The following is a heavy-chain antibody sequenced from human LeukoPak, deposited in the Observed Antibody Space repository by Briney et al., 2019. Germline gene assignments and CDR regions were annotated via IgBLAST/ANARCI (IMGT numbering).Heavy chain of an antibody. V-gene: IGHV4-39*01. CDR2: IYYTGST. D-gene: IGHD3-3*01. CDR3: ARHKGGSITIFGDPYNNWFDP. Sequence: KPSETLSLTCTVSGGSVSSSTYYWGWIRQPPGKGLEWIASIYYTGSTYYNPSLKSRVTISVDTSKNQFSLKLSSVTAADTAVYYCARHKGGSITIFGDPYNNWFDPWGQGTLVTVSS. J-gene: IGHJ5*02. CDR1: GGSVSSSTYY.